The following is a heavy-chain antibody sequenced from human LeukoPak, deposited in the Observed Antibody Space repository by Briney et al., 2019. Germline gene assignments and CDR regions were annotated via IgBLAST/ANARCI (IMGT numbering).Heavy chain of an antibody. V-gene: IGHV4-61*01. J-gene: IGHJ5*02. CDR2: IYYSGST. D-gene: IGHD6-6*01. CDR1: GGSVSSGSYY. CDR3: ARDREQLAGWFDP. Sequence: SPSETLSLTCTVSGGSVSSGSYYWSWIRQPPGKGLEWIGYIYYSGSTNYNPSLKSRVTISVDTSKNQFSLKLSSVTAADTAVYYCARDREQLAGWFDPWGQGTLVTVSS.